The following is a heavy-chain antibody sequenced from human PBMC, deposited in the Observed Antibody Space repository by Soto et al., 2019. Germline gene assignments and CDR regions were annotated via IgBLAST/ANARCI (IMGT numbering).Heavy chain of an antibody. V-gene: IGHV2-5*02. CDR3: ARRRDGTYALDY. J-gene: IGHJ4*02. CDR2: IYWDGDK. CDR1: GFSLSTNGVG. D-gene: IGHD1-26*01. Sequence: QITLKESGPTLVKPTQTLTLTCTFSGFSLSTNGVGVGWIRQPPGKALEWLALIYWDGDKRYSPSLRSRLTLTKDTSKNTVVLTMTNMDPVDTATYYCARRRDGTYALDYWGQGTLVTVAS.